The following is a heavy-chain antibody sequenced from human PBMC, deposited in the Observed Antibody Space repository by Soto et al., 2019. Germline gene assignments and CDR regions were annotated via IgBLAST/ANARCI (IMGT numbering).Heavy chain of an antibody. V-gene: IGHV4-31*03. CDR3: ARGAVKSDPDAFDI. D-gene: IGHD2-21*02. J-gene: IGHJ3*02. CDR2: IYYSGST. Sequence: SETLSLTCTVSGGSISSGGYYWSWIRQHPGKGLEWIGYIYYSGSTYYNPSLKSRVTISVDTSKNQFSLKLSSVTAADTAVYYCARGAVKSDPDAFDIWGQGTMVTVSS. CDR1: GGSISSGGYY.